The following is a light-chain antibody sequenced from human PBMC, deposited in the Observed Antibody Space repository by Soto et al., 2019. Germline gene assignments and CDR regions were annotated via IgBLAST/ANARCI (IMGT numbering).Light chain of an antibody. CDR2: GAS. V-gene: IGKV3-20*01. Sequence: EIVLTQSPGTLSLSPGERATLSCGASQSVTGNYLAWYQQKPGQPPRLLIFGASTRATGIPDRFSGSGSGTDFTLAISSLQPEDSATYYCLQDINYPWTFGQGTKVDIK. CDR1: QSVTGNY. CDR3: LQDINYPWT. J-gene: IGKJ1*01.